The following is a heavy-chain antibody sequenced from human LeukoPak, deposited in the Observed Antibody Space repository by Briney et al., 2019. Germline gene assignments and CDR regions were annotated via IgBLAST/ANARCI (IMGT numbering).Heavy chain of an antibody. V-gene: IGHV3-74*01. Sequence: GGSLRLSCAASGLTLSTYWMHWARQSPGKGLVWVSYISPDGTITRYADSVKGRFTISRDNAKNTLYLQMDSLRAEDTAVYYCARTSPRPSFSFDYWGQGTLVTVSS. J-gene: IGHJ4*02. D-gene: IGHD1-1*01. CDR2: ISPDGTIT. CDR1: GLTLSTYW. CDR3: ARTSPRPSFSFDY.